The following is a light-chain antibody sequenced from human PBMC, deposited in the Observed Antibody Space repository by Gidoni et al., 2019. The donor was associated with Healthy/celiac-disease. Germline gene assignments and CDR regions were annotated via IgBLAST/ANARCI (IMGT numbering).Light chain of an antibody. J-gene: IGKJ1*01. CDR1: QSVSSN. CDR2: GAS. Sequence: EIVMTQSPATLSVSPGERATLSCRASQSVSSNLAWYQQKPGQAPRLLIYGASTRATGIPARFSGSGSGTEFTLTISSLQSEDFAVYYCQQYNNWLWTFGQXTKVELK. V-gene: IGKV3-15*01. CDR3: QQYNNWLWT.